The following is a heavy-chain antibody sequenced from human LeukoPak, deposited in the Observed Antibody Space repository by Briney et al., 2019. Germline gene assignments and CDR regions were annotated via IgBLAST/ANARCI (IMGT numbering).Heavy chain of an antibody. J-gene: IGHJ4*02. CDR1: GFPFSSYW. CDR2: IKQDGSKK. Sequence: GALRLSCVASGFPFSSYWMTWVRQAPGKGLEWVANIKQDGSKKSYVDSVKGRFTISRNNAKNSLYLQMNSLRAEDTAIYYCTRVGYIDEGIDYWGQGTLVTVSS. V-gene: IGHV3-7*04. CDR3: TRVGYIDEGIDY. D-gene: IGHD5-24*01.